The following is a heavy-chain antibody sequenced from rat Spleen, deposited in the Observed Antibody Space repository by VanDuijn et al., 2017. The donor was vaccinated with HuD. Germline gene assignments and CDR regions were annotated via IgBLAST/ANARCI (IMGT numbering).Heavy chain of an antibody. J-gene: IGHJ2*01. Sequence: EVQVTESGPGLVQPSQTLSRTCTVSGFSLTDYSVHWVRQPPGKGLEWMGVMWSGGSTEYNSGLKSRLNISRDTSQRQVFLKMNSLQTEDTAIYFCTRDHSFWGSYYPGGFAYWGQGVMVTVSS. V-gene: IGHV2S63*01. CDR3: TRDHSFWGSYYPGGFAY. CDR2: MWSGGST. D-gene: IGHD1-12*02. CDR1: GFSLTDYS.